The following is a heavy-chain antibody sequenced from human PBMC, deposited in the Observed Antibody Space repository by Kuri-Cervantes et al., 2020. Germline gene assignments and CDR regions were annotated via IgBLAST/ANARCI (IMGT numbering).Heavy chain of an antibody. CDR3: ARRYDRKHYFDY. CDR1: GFSFSNYW. CDR2: INLDGSGR. D-gene: IGHD1-1*01. J-gene: IGHJ4*02. V-gene: IGHV3-7*01. Sequence: GGSLRLSCAASGFSFSNYWMSWVRQAPGKGLEWVATINLDGSGRYYVDSVKGRFTISRDNAKNSLYLQMNSLRAEDTAVYYCARRYDRKHYFDYWGQGTLVTVSS.